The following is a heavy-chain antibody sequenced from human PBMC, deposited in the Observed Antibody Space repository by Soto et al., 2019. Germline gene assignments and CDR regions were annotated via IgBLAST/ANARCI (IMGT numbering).Heavy chain of an antibody. Sequence: LGESLKISCEASGYTFTNYWIGLVRQMPEAGLELMGIIYPRDSDTRYSPSFQDQVTMSVDKSIGTAYLQWSSLEASDTAMYYRVRHSGKIESSVPPRSFDYWGQGTLVTVSS. CDR1: GYTFTNYW. CDR3: VRHSGKIESSVPPRSFDY. J-gene: IGHJ4*02. CDR2: IYPRDSDT. D-gene: IGHD6-13*01. V-gene: IGHV5-51*01.